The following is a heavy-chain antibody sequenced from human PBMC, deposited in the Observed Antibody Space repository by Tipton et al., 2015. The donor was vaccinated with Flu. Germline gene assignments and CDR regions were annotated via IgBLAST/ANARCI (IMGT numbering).Heavy chain of an antibody. J-gene: IGHJ3*02. D-gene: IGHD1-7*01. CDR2: ISSNSNYI. V-gene: IGHV3-21*01. CDR3: ARKVTGTTDDAFDI. CDR1: GFTFSSFG. Sequence: TASGFTFSSFGINWVRQAPGKGLEWVSCISSNSNYIYYADSVKGRFTISRDNAKNSLYLQMNSLRAEDTAVYYCARKVTGTTDDAFDIWGPGTTVTVSS.